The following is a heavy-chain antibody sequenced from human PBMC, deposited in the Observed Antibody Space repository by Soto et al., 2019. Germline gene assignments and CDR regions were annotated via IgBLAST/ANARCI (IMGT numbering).Heavy chain of an antibody. J-gene: IGHJ4*02. V-gene: IGHV3-23*01. Sequence: GGSLRLSCAASGFTFSSYAMSWVRQAPGKGLEWVSGISGSGGSTYYADSVKGRFTISRDKSKNTLYLQMSSLRAEDTAVYYCVKDSPLGGVIDYWGQGTLVTVSS. D-gene: IGHD3-16*02. CDR2: ISGSGGST. CDR1: GFTFSSYA. CDR3: VKDSPLGGVIDY.